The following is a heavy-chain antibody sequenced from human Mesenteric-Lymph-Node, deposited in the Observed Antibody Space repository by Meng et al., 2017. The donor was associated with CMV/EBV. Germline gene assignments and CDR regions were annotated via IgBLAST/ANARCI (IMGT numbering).Heavy chain of an antibody. Sequence: GESLKISCTASGFTFSSYAMSWVRQAPGNGLEWVAVMRFHGNNEYYADSVKGRFTVSRDNSKSTLYLQMHSLKPEDTAVYYCAKDLKSYSSGWSFDSWGQGTLVTVSS. V-gene: IGHV3-30*02. CDR2: MRFHGNNE. D-gene: IGHD6-19*01. J-gene: IGHJ4*02. CDR1: GFTFSSYA. CDR3: AKDLKSYSSGWSFDS.